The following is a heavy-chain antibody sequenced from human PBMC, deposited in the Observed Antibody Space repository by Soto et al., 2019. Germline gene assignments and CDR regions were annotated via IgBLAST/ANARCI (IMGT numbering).Heavy chain of an antibody. J-gene: IGHJ6*02. D-gene: IGHD3-3*01. CDR2: IYSGGST. CDR3: AREGVGTYYDCWQNPRWGMDV. Sequence: PGGSLRLSCAASGFTVSSNYMSWVRQAPGKGLEWVSVIYSGGSTYYADSVKGRFTISRDNSKNTLYLQMNSLRAEDTAVYYCAREGVGTYYDCWQNPRWGMDVWGQGTTVTVSS. V-gene: IGHV3-53*01. CDR1: GFTVSSNY.